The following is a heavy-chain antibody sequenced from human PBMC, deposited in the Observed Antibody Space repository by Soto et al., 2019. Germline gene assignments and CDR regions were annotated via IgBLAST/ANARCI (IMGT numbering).Heavy chain of an antibody. CDR2: LYSDGST. CDR3: ARDRPGDEGDGFDI. CDR1: GLAVSSNY. D-gene: IGHD3-10*01. Sequence: EVQLVETGGGLIQPGGSLRLSCAASGLAVSSNYMNWVRQAPGKGLEWVSVLYSDGSTHYAGSVKGRFIISRDNSKNTLYLQMNSLRVEDTAVYYCARDRPGDEGDGFDIWGHGTMVTVSS. V-gene: IGHV3-53*02. J-gene: IGHJ3*02.